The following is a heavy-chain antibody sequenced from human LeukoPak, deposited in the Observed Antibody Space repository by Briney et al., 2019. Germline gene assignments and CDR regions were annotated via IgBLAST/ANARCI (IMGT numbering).Heavy chain of an antibody. D-gene: IGHD5-18*01. CDR3: AKDRYSYAFEYSDS. CDR2: ISNDGSKK. Sequence: GGSLRLSCAASGFTFSSYGMHWVRQAPGKGLDWVAVISNDGSKKYYADSVRGRFTISRDNSKNTLSLQVSSLRTEDTAVYYCAKDRYSYAFEYSDSWGQGTLVTVSS. J-gene: IGHJ4*02. CDR1: GFTFSSYG. V-gene: IGHV3-30*18.